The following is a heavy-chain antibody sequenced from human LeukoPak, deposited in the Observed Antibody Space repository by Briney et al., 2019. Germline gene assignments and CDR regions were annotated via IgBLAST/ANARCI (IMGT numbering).Heavy chain of an antibody. CDR2: IYPGDSDT. CDR1: GYTFTTFW. J-gene: IGHJ4*02. Sequence: GESLKISCQGSGYTFTTFWIAWVRQMPGKGLEWMGIIYPGDSDTRYSPSFQGQVTISADKSISTAYLQWSGLKASDTAMYYCARQAIEGDTKSNFDYWGQGTLVTVSS. CDR3: ARQAIEGDTKSNFDY. D-gene: IGHD1-26*01. V-gene: IGHV5-51*01.